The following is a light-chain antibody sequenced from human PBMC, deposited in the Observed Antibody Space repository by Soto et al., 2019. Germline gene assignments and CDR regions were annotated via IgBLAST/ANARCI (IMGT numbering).Light chain of an antibody. Sequence: QSVLTQPPSVSGAPGQTVTIYCTGSSSNIGADYDVHWYQQLPGTAPRLVIYANSNRPSGVSDRFSGSKSGTSATLGITGLQTGDEADYYCGTWDSRLSAVVFGGGTQLTVL. CDR2: ANS. V-gene: IGLV1-40*01. CDR1: SSNIGADYD. CDR3: GTWDSRLSAVV. J-gene: IGLJ2*01.